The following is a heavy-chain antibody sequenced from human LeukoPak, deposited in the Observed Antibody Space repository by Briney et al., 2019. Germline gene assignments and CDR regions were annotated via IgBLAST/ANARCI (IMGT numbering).Heavy chain of an antibody. CDR2: ISSSSSYT. J-gene: IGHJ4*02. CDR3: ARGLTTGGFFDY. CDR1: GFTFSDYY. V-gene: IGHV3-11*06. Sequence: PGGSLRLSCAASGFTFSDYYMSWIRQAPGKGLEWVSYISSSSSYTNYADSVKGRFTISRDNAKNSLYLRMNSLRAEDTAVYYCARGLTTGGFFDYWGQGTLVTVSS. D-gene: IGHD4-11*01.